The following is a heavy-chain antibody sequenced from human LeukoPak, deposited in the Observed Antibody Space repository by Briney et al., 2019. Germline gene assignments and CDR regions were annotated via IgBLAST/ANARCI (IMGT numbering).Heavy chain of an antibody. J-gene: IGHJ3*02. D-gene: IGHD1-1*01. V-gene: IGHV3-9*01. CDR1: GFTFDDYA. Sequence: PGGSLRLSCAASGFTFDDYAMHWVRQAPGKGLEWVSGISWNSGSIGYADSVKGRFTISRGNAKNTLFLQMNSLRVEDTAVYYCARDYNWGSDGFDIWGQGTMVTVSS. CDR2: ISWNSGSI. CDR3: ARDYNWGSDGFDI.